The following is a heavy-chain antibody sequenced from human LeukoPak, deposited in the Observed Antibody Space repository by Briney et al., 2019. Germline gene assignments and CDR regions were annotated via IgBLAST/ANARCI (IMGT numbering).Heavy chain of an antibody. CDR2: IYSDNT. CDR3: ARAGNAIQLWPFDY. CDR1: GFTVSSNS. V-gene: IGHV3-53*01. D-gene: IGHD5-18*01. J-gene: IGHJ4*02. Sequence: PGGSLRLSCTVSGFTVSSNSMSWARQAPGKGLEWVSFIYSDNTHYSDSVKGRFTISRDNSKNTLYLQMNSLRAEDTAVYYCARAGNAIQLWPFDYWGQGTLVTVSS.